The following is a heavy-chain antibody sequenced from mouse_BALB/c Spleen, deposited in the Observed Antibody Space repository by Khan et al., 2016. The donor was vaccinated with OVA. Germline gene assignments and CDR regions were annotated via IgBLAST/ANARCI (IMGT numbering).Heavy chain of an antibody. J-gene: IGHJ3*01. Sequence: EVQLVESGGDLVKPEGSLKLSCAASGFTFSTYGMSWVRQTPDKRLEWVATISSGGSYTYYPDSVQGRITIPRDNAKNTLYLQISNLKSEDEAMFYYASLAYYYDGEGFDYWGQGTLVTVSA. V-gene: IGHV5-6*01. CDR1: GFTFSTYG. CDR2: ISSGGSYT. D-gene: IGHD1-1*02. CDR3: ASLAYYYDGEGFDY.